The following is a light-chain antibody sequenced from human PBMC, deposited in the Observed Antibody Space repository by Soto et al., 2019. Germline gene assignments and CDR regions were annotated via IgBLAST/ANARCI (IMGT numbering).Light chain of an antibody. V-gene: IGKV1-5*01. J-gene: IGKJ1*01. CDR1: QRVSGW. Sequence: DIQMTQSPSTLSASVGDTVTVTCRASQRVSGWLAWYQQKPGEAPKLLIYDASALARGVPARFSGSGSGTNFTLTIASLQPDDFATYYCQQYETFSGTFGPGTKVEI. CDR3: QQYETFSGT. CDR2: DAS.